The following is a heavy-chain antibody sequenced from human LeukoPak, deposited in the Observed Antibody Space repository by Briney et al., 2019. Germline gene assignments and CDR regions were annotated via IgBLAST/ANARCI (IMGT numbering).Heavy chain of an antibody. D-gene: IGHD2-2*01. J-gene: IGHJ4*02. CDR2: INPSGGST. V-gene: IGHV1-46*01. CDR1: GYTFTGYY. Sequence: ASVKVSCKASGYTFTGYYMHWVRQAPGQGLEWMGIINPSGGSTSYAQKFQGRVTMTRDTSTSTVYMELSSLRSEDTAVYYCASGVPSDIVVVPAAHYWGQGTLVTVSS. CDR3: ASGVPSDIVVVPAAHY.